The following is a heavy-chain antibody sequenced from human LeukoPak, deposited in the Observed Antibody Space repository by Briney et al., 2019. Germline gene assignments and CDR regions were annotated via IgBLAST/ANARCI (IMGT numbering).Heavy chain of an antibody. CDR3: ARIYSSDWPNYFDS. Sequence: GESPKISCKGSGYTFTTYSISWVRQMPGKALEWMGRIDPSDSYTNYSPSFQGHVTIPADKSISTAYLQWSSLKASDTAMYYCARIYSSDWPNYFDSWGQGTLVTVSS. CDR1: GYTFTTYS. J-gene: IGHJ4*02. V-gene: IGHV5-10-1*01. CDR2: IDPSDSYT. D-gene: IGHD6-19*01.